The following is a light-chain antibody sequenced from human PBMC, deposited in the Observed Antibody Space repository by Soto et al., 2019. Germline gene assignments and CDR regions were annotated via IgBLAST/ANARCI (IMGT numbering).Light chain of an antibody. Sequence: EIVLTQSPGTLSLSPGERATLSCRASQSLSSSSLAWYQQKPGQAPRLLIYGASNRAAGIPDRSRGSGSGTDFTLTISRLEPEDFAVYDCHHYDNSPGMYTFGQGTKLEIK. CDR3: HHYDNSPGMYT. CDR2: GAS. J-gene: IGKJ2*01. CDR1: QSLSSSS. V-gene: IGKV3-20*01.